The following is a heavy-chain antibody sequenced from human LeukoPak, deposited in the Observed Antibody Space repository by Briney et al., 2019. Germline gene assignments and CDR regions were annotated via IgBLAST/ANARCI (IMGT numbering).Heavy chain of an antibody. CDR2: ISGSGSST. CDR3: ARRVPAGPFDY. J-gene: IGHJ4*02. CDR1: GFTFRSYV. Sequence: PGGSLRLSCAASGFTFRSYVMTWVRQAPGKGLEWVSSISGSGSSTYYADSVKGRFTISTDNPKNTLYLQMYSLRAEDTAVYYCARRVPAGPFDYWGQGTLVTDSS. V-gene: IGHV3-23*01. D-gene: IGHD6-13*01.